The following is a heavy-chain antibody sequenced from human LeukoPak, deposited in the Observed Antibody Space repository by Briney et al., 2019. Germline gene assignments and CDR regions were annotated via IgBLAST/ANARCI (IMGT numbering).Heavy chain of an antibody. CDR3: ARDRSAQDYYYMDV. Sequence: SVKVSCKASGGTFSSYAISWVRQAPGQGLEWMGGIIPIFGTANYAQKFQGRVTITTDESTSAAYMELSSLRSEDTAVYYCARDRSAQDYYYMDVWGKGTTVTVSS. CDR2: IIPIFGTA. J-gene: IGHJ6*03. V-gene: IGHV1-69*05. CDR1: GGTFSSYA.